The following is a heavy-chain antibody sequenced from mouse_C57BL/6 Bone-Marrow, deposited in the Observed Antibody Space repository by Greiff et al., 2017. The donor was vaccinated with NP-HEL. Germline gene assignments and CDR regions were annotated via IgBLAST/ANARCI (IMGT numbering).Heavy chain of an antibody. CDR1: GYSFTSYY. V-gene: IGHV1-66*01. J-gene: IGHJ2*01. D-gene: IGHD1-1*01. CDR2: IYPGSGNT. Sequence: LVESGPELVKPGASVKISCKASGYSFTSYYIHWVKQRPGQGLEWIGWIYPGSGNTKYNEKFKGKATLTADTSSSTAYMQLSSLTSEDSAVYYCARRYYGSSPYYFDYWGQGTTLTVSS. CDR3: ARRYYGSSPYYFDY.